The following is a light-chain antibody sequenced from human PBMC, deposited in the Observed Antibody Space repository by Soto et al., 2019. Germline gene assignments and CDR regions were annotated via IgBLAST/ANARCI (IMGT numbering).Light chain of an antibody. J-gene: IGLJ2*01. CDR2: LNSDGSH. Sequence: QPVLTQSPSASASLGDSVKLTCTLSSGHTSYAIAWHQQQPEKGPRYLMKLNSDGSHKKGDGIPDRFSGSSSGAERYLSIARLQSEDEADYYCQTWGTGTHVVFGGGTKLTVL. CDR1: SGHTSYA. CDR3: QTWGTGTHVV. V-gene: IGLV4-69*01.